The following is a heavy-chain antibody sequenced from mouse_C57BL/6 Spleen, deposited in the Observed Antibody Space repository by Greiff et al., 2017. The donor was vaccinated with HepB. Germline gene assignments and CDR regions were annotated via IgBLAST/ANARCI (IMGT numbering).Heavy chain of an antibody. J-gene: IGHJ2*01. Sequence: EVQRVESGGDLVKPGGSLKLSCAASGFTFSSYGMSWVRQTPDKRLEWVATISSGGSYTYYPDSVKGRFTISRDNAKNTLYLQMSSLKSEDTAMYYCARHGGPYGNYVNFDYWGQGTTLTVSS. CDR3: ARHGGPYGNYVNFDY. D-gene: IGHD2-1*01. V-gene: IGHV5-6*01. CDR2: ISSGGSYT. CDR1: GFTFSSYG.